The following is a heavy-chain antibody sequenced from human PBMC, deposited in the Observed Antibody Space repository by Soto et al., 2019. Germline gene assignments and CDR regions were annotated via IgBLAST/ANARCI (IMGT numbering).Heavy chain of an antibody. D-gene: IGHD2-8*02. J-gene: IGHJ2*01. CDR1: GFTFDEFA. Sequence: EMQLVESGGGLVQPGRSLRLSCAASGFTFDEFAMHWVRQAPGKGLEWVSGINWNSGDIDYADSVRGRFTISRDNAKNALYLQMNSLRAEDAALYYCVKDIGASGAYWYFDLWGRGTLVTVSS. CDR2: INWNSGDI. CDR3: VKDIGASGAYWYFDL. V-gene: IGHV3-9*01.